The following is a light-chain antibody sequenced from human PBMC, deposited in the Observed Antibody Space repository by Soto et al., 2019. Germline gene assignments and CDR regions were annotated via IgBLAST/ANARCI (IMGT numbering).Light chain of an antibody. J-gene: IGLJ3*02. CDR3: CSYAGTYTFVV. CDR2: DVT. V-gene: IGLV2-11*01. Sequence: QSALTQPPSVSGSPGQSVTISCTGTSSDVGGYNYVSWYQRHPGKAPKLMIYDVTKRPSGVPDRFSGSKSGTTASLTISGLQAEDEDDYYCCSYAGTYTFVVFGGGTQLTV. CDR1: SSDVGGYNY.